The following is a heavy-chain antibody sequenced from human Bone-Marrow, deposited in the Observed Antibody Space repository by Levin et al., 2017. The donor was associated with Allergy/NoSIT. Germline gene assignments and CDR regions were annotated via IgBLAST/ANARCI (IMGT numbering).Heavy chain of an antibody. Sequence: SETLSLTCTVSGASINNHHWSWIRQPPGKALEWISYMSNSSSANFNPSLKSRVSMSADMPKNQFSLSPSPVTAADTAVYYCTRQAYGTRYYSRRPKHKQDDYYYMDVWGRGTPVTVSS. D-gene: IGHD3-16*01. CDR3: TRQAYGTRYYSRRPKHKQDDYYYMDV. J-gene: IGHJ6*03. V-gene: IGHV4-59*11. CDR1: GASINNHH. CDR2: MSNSSSA.